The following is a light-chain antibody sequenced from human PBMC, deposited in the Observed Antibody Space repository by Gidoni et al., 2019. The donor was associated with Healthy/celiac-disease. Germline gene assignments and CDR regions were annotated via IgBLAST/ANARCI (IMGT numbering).Light chain of an antibody. J-gene: IGKJ2*01. V-gene: IGKV3-11*01. CDR3: QQRSNWPSMYT. Sequence: EIVLTQSPATLSLSPGERATLPCRASQSVSSHLAWYQQIPGQAPRLLIYDASNRATGIPARFSGSGSGTDFTLTISSLEPEDFAVYYCQQRSNWPSMYTFGQGTKLEIK. CDR2: DAS. CDR1: QSVSSH.